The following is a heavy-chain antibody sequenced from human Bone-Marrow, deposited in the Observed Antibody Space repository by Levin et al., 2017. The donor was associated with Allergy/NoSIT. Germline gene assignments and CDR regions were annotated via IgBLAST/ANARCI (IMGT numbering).Heavy chain of an antibody. CDR3: ARGPAWGFDSSGHPYKY. V-gene: IGHV1-8*01. D-gene: IGHD3-22*01. Sequence: GESLKISCKASGYTFTSYDINWVRQATGQGLEWMGWMNPNSGNTGYAQKFQGRVTMTRNTSISTAYMELSSLRSEDTAVYYCARGPAWGFDSSGHPYKYWGQGTLVTVSS. CDR2: MNPNSGNT. CDR1: GYTFTSYD. J-gene: IGHJ4*02.